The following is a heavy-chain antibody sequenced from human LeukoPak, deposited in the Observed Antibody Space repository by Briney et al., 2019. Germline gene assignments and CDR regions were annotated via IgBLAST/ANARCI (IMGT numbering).Heavy chain of an antibody. Sequence: GGSLRLSCAASGFTFSSYAMNWVRQAPGKGLEWVSSISSSSSYIHYADSVKGRFTISRDNAKNSLYLQMNSLRAEDTAVYYCARDLGSGSGDYWGQGTLVTVSS. V-gene: IGHV3-21*01. CDR1: GFTFSSYA. CDR2: ISSSSSYI. J-gene: IGHJ4*02. D-gene: IGHD1-26*01. CDR3: ARDLGSGSGDY.